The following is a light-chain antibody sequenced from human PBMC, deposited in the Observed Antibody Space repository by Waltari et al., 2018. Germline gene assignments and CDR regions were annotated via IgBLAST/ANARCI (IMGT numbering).Light chain of an antibody. V-gene: IGKV1-39*01. CDR2: AAS. Sequence: DIQMTQSPSSLSASVGDRVTITCRASQSISSYLNWYQQKPGKAPKLLSYAASSLQSGVPSRFSGSGSGTDFTLTISSLQPEDFATYYCQQSYSTSALTFGGGTKVEIK. J-gene: IGKJ4*01. CDR1: QSISSY. CDR3: QQSYSTSALT.